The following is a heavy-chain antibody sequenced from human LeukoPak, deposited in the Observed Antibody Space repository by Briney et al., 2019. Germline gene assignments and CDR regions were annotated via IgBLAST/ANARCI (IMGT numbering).Heavy chain of an antibody. CDR3: ASTVRNYFDY. CDR1: GGSISSYY. Sequence: SETLSLTCSVSGGSISSYYWSWIRQPPGKGLEWIGYIYHSGSTVYNPSLKSRVTLSLDTSKNQLSLKLTSVTAEDTAVYYCASTVRNYFDYWGQGTLVTVSS. CDR2: IYHSGST. V-gene: IGHV4-59*01. J-gene: IGHJ4*02. D-gene: IGHD4-17*01.